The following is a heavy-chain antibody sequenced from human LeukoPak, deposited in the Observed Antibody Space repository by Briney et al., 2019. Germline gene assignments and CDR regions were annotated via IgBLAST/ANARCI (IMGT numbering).Heavy chain of an antibody. V-gene: IGHV3-21*01. J-gene: IGHJ6*03. CDR3: ASVFMIGYYYMDV. Sequence: PGGSLRLSCAASGFTFSSYSMNWVRQAPGKGLEWVSSISSSSSYIYYADSVKGRFTISRDNAKNSLYLQMNSLRAEDTAVYYCASVFMIGYYYMDVWGKGTTVTVSS. CDR1: GFTFSSYS. CDR2: ISSSSSYI. D-gene: IGHD3-22*01.